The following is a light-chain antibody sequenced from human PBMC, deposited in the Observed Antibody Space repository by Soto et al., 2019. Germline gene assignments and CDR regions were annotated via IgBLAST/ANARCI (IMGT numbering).Light chain of an antibody. V-gene: IGKV3-20*01. CDR2: GVS. CDR1: QSVSSSY. CDR3: QQYGSSSYT. Sequence: EIVLTQSPGTLSLSPGERATLSCRASQSVSSSYLAWYQHKPGQAPRLLIYGVSRRAIGIPDRFSGSGSGTDFALTISRLEPEDVAVYYCQQYGSSSYTFGQGTKLEIK. J-gene: IGKJ2*01.